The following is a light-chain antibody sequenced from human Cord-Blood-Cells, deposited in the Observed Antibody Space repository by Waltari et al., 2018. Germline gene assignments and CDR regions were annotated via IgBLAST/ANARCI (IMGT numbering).Light chain of an antibody. Sequence: EMVLTPSPCTLSLSPGERATLSCRASQSVSSSYLAWSQQKPGQAPRLLIYGASSRATGIPDRFSGSGSGTDFTLTISRLEPEDFAVYYCQQYGSSPLTFGGGTKVEIK. CDR1: QSVSSSY. CDR2: GAS. CDR3: QQYGSSPLT. V-gene: IGKV3-20*01. J-gene: IGKJ4*01.